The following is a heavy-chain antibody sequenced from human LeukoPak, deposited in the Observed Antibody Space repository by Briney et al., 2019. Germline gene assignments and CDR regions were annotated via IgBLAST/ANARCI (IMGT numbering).Heavy chain of an antibody. J-gene: IGHJ4*02. V-gene: IGHV4-59*12. Sequence: PSETLSLTCTVSGGSISSYYWSWIRQPPGKGLEWIGSIYYSGSTNYNPSLKSRITISVDTSKNQFSLKLSSVTAADTAVYYCARLPDYYSRHGAPGWGQGTLVTVSS. CDR3: ARLPDYYSRHGAPG. D-gene: IGHD3-10*01. CDR2: IYYSGST. CDR1: GGSISSYY.